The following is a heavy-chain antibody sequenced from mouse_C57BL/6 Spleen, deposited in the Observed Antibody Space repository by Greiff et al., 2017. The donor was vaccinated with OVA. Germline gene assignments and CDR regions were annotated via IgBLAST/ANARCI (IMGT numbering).Heavy chain of an antibody. D-gene: IGHD4-1*01. CDR3: ARWGTGTWYVDV. CDR2: INPGSGGT. J-gene: IGHJ1*03. Sequence: VQLQQPGAELVRPGSSVKLSCKASGYTFTNYLIEWVKQRPGQGLEWIGVINPGSGGTNYNEKFKGKATLTADKSSSTAYMQLSSLTSEDSAVYFCARWGTGTWYVDVWGTGTTVTVSS. CDR1: GYTFTNYL. V-gene: IGHV1-54*01.